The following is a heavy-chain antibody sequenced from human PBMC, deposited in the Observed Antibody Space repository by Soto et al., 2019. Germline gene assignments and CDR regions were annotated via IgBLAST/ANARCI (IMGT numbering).Heavy chain of an antibody. CDR1: GGSIRSYY. V-gene: IGHV4-59*01. CDR3: AIGPPGSSSWYYYYGIDV. J-gene: IGHJ6*02. CDR2: IYYSGSS. D-gene: IGHD6-13*01. Sequence: PSETLSLTCTVSGGSIRSYYWSWIRQPPGKGLEWIGYIYYSGSSNYNPSLKSRVTISIDTSKNQFSLKLSSVTAADTAVYYCAIGPPGSSSWYYYYGIDVWGQGTTVTVSS.